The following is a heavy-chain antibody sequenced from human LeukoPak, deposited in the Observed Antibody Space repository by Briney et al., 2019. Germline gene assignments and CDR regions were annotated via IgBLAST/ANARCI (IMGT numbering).Heavy chain of an antibody. V-gene: IGHV3-7*01. CDR3: VRDGCSGWCHDS. J-gene: IGHJ4*02. D-gene: IGHD6-19*01. CDR1: GFTFSRHW. CDR2: IKEDESTI. Sequence: GGSLRLSCAASGFTFSRHWMEWVRQAPGKGLEWVASIKEDESTIYYVDSVKGRFTISRDNAKNSLYLQMNSLRAEETAIYYCVRDGCSGWCHDSWGQGTLVTVSS.